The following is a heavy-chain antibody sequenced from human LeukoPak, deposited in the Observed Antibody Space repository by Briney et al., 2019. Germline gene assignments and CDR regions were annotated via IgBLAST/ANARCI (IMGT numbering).Heavy chain of an antibody. CDR2: ISYDGSNK. V-gene: IGHV3-30-3*01. Sequence: GGSLRLSCAASGFTFSSYAMHWVRQAPGKGLEWVAVISYDGSNKYYADSVKGRFTISRDNSKNTLYLQMNSLRADDTAVYYCARDAVAGTSFAFDIWGQGTMVTVSS. CDR1: GFTFSSYA. D-gene: IGHD6-19*01. CDR3: ARDAVAGTSFAFDI. J-gene: IGHJ3*02.